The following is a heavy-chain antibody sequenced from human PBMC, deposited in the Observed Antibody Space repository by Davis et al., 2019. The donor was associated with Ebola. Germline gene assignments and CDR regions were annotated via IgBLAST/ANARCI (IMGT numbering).Heavy chain of an antibody. J-gene: IGHJ5*02. CDR2: IHPSGGTT. Sequence: ASVKVSCKASGYTFTSYYVHWVRQAPGQGLEWMGIIHPSGGTTIYAQDFQGRVILTRDTSTSTVYMDLSSLRSEDTAVYYCARGLLWFGELSGTNWFDLWGQGTLVTVSS. CDR1: GYTFTSYY. CDR3: ARGLLWFGELSGTNWFDL. V-gene: IGHV1-46*01. D-gene: IGHD3-10*01.